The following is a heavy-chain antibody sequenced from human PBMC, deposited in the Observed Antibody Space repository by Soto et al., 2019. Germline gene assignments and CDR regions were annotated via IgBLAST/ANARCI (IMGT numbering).Heavy chain of an antibody. J-gene: IGHJ4*02. CDR2: IYYSGST. CDR3: ARDRYDYRTFDY. Sequence: SETLSLTCTFSGGSISSGDYYLSWIRQPPGKGLEWIGYIYYSGSTYYNPSLKSRVTISVDTSKNQFSLKLSSVTAADTAVYYCARDRYDYRTFDYWGQGTLVTVSS. CDR1: GGSISSGDYY. D-gene: IGHD4-4*01. V-gene: IGHV4-30-4*01.